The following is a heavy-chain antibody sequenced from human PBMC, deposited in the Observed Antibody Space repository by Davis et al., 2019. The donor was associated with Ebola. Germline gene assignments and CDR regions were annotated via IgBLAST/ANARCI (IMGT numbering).Heavy chain of an antibody. Sequence: GGSLRLSCAASGFTFSSYAMHWVRQAPGKGLEWVAVISYDGSNKYYADSVKGRFTISRDNSKNTLYLQMNSLRAEDTAVYYCAKDLAAAVPGWDYYYYYGMDVWGQGTTVTVSS. V-gene: IGHV3-30-3*01. CDR3: AKDLAAAVPGWDYYYYYGMDV. J-gene: IGHJ6*02. CDR2: ISYDGSNK. CDR1: GFTFSSYA. D-gene: IGHD6-13*01.